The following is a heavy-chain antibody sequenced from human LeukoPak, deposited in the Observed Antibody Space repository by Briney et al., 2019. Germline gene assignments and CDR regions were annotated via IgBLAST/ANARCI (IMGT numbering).Heavy chain of an antibody. D-gene: IGHD6-19*01. CDR2: INHSGST. Sequence: SETLSLTCAVYGGSFSGYYWSWIRQPPGKGLEWIGEINHSGSTNYNPSLKSRVTMSVDTSKNQFSLKLSSVTAADTAVYYCARESSGWPFDYWGQGTLVTVSS. V-gene: IGHV4-34*01. CDR3: ARESSGWPFDY. CDR1: GGSFSGYY. J-gene: IGHJ4*02.